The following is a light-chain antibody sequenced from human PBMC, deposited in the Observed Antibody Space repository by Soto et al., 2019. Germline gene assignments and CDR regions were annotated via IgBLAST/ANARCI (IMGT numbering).Light chain of an antibody. J-gene: IGKJ4*01. CDR3: QHCSSWPLT. CDR2: DAS. Sequence: EIVLSQSPATLSLSPGERATVSCRASQSVSSYLAWYQQKPGQAPRLLISDASNRATGIPARFSGSGSGTDFTLTISSLEPEDCAVYYCQHCSSWPLTCGGGTKVEIK. CDR1: QSVSSY. V-gene: IGKV3-11*01.